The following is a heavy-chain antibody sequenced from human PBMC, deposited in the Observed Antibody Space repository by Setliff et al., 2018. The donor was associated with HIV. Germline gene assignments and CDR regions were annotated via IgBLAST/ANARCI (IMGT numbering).Heavy chain of an antibody. CDR2: ISYSGRT. CDR1: RDSMNRHY. Sequence: SETLSLTCTVSRDSMNRHYWTWIRQPPGKGLEWIGYISYSGRTDYNSSLKNRVTMSVDTSNNQFSLKMTSVTAADTAVYYCARWGIIKYYFDYWCQGTLVTVSS. V-gene: IGHV4-59*11. J-gene: IGHJ4*02. CDR3: ARWGIIKYYFDY. D-gene: IGHD3-16*02.